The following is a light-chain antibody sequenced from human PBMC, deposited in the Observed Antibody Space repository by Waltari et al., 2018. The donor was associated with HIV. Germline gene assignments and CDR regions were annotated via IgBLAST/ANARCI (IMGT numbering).Light chain of an antibody. V-gene: IGLV1-44*01. CDR1: SSNIGSNN. CDR3: AAWDDSLNGWV. Sequence: QSVLTQPPSASGTPGQRVTISCSGSSSNIGSNNVNWYQQLPGTAPNLLIYSNNQRPSGVPDRFSGSKSGTSASLAISGLQSEDEADYYCAAWDDSLNGWVFGGGTKLTVL. J-gene: IGLJ3*02. CDR2: SNN.